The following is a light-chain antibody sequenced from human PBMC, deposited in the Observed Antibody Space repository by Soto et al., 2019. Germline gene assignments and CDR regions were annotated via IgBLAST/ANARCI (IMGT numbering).Light chain of an antibody. J-gene: IGKJ1*01. CDR2: GAS. CDR3: QQYGSPWT. CDR1: QSVSNSF. Sequence: EIVLTQSPGTLSLSPGERATLSCRARQSVSNSFLAWYQHKPGQAPRLLIYGASSRATGIPDRFSGSGSGTDFTLTISRLEPEDFAVYYCQQYGSPWTFGQGTKVEIK. V-gene: IGKV3-20*01.